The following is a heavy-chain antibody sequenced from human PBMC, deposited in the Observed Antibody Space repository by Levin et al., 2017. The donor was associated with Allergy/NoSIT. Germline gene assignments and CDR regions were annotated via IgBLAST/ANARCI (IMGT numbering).Heavy chain of an antibody. CDR2: TYYRSRWYN. D-gene: IGHD2-15*01. CDR3: VRGIVAAADGMDV. Sequence: SQTLSLTCVISGDSVSTNSGAWHWIRQSPSRGLEWLGRTYYRSRWYNDYAPFLKSRVSFTPDTSKNQFTLQLSSVTAEDTGVYYCVRGIVAAADGMDVWGQGTTVTVSS. CDR1: GDSVSTNSGA. V-gene: IGHV6-1*01. J-gene: IGHJ6*02.